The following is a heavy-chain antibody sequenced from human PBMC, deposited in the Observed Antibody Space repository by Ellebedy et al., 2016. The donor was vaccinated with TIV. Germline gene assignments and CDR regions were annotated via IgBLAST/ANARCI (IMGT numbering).Heavy chain of an antibody. Sequence: AASVKVSCKASGRTLTSYTITWVRQAPGQGLEWTGWVSANNGNTKYAQKLQGRVTMTTDASTNTAYMDLTSLISDDTAVYCCARGKLLIPPVYWGQGTLVTVSS. D-gene: IGHD1-1*01. CDR1: GRTLTSYT. CDR3: ARGKLLIPPVY. CDR2: VSANNGNT. V-gene: IGHV1-18*01. J-gene: IGHJ4*02.